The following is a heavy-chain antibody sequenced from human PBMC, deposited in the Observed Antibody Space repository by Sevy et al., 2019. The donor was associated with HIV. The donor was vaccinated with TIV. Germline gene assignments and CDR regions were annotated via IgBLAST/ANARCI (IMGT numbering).Heavy chain of an antibody. CDR1: GFTFGDYA. CDR3: TRASYSYYNGMDV. Sequence: GGSLRLSCTTSGFTFGDYAMSWVRQAPGKGLEWVGFIRGRGYGGTTEYAATVKGRFTISRDDSKSIAYLQMNSLKTEDTAAYYYTRASYSYYNGMDVWGQGTTVTVSS. CDR2: IRGRGYGGTT. J-gene: IGHJ6*02. V-gene: IGHV3-49*04.